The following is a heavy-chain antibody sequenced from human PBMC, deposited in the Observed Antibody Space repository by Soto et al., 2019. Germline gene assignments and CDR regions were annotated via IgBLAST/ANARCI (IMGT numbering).Heavy chain of an antibody. CDR2: IYYSGRT. Sequence: KTSETLSLTCTVSGGSISSYYWSWIRQPPGKGLEWIGNIYYSGRTNYNPSLKSRVTISVDTSKNQFSLKLSSVTAADTAVYYCARGLCGGGSCYWRYYYYGMDVWGQGTTVTVSS. CDR3: ARGLCGGGSCYWRYYYYGMDV. CDR1: GGSISSYY. V-gene: IGHV4-59*12. J-gene: IGHJ6*02. D-gene: IGHD2-15*01.